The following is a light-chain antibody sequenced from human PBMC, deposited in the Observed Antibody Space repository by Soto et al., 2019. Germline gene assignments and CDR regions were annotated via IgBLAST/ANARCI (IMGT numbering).Light chain of an antibody. CDR3: QQSYSLLP. CDR2: AAS. V-gene: IGKV1-39*01. J-gene: IGKJ4*01. CDR1: QSISSY. Sequence: DIQITQSPSSLSASVGDRVTITCRASQSISSYLNWSQQKPGKAPKLLIYAASSLQSGVPSRFSGSGSGTDFTLTISSLQPEDFATYYCQQSYSLLPCGVGPEVDIX.